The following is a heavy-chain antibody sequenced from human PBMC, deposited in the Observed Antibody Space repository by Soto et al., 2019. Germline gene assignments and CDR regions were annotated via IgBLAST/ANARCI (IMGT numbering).Heavy chain of an antibody. Sequence: PGGSLRLSCAASGFTSGKAWMSWVRQAPGKGLEWVGRIKSKTDGGTTDYAAPVKGRFTISRDDSKNTLYLQMNSLKTEDTAVYYCTTDPDIVVVPAATDYCGQGTLVPVSS. V-gene: IGHV3-15*01. D-gene: IGHD2-2*01. CDR2: IKSKTDGGTT. CDR1: GFTSGKAW. CDR3: TTDPDIVVVPAATDY. J-gene: IGHJ4*02.